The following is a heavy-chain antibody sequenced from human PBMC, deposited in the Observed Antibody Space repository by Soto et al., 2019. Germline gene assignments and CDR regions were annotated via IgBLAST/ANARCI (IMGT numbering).Heavy chain of an antibody. CDR3: ARPYYYDSSGYYYVLQYFDY. D-gene: IGHD3-22*01. Sequence: ASVKVSCKASGYTFTGYYMHWVRQAPGQGLEWMGWINPNSGGTNYAQKFQGRVTMTRDTSISTAYMELSRLRSDDTAVYYCARPYYYDSSGYYYVLQYFDYWGQGTLVTVSS. CDR1: GYTFTGYY. CDR2: INPNSGGT. V-gene: IGHV1-2*02. J-gene: IGHJ4*02.